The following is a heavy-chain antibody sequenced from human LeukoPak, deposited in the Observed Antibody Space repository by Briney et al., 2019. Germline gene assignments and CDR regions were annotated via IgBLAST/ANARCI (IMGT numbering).Heavy chain of an antibody. D-gene: IGHD4-17*01. CDR1: GYTFTDYY. CDR2: INPNSGGT. Sequence: ASVKVSCKASGYTFTDYYMHWVRQAPGQGLEWMGWINPNSGGTNYAQKFQGRVTMTRDTSISTAYMELSRLRSDDTAVYYCARGIGYGDYETRYFDYWGRGTLVTVSS. J-gene: IGHJ4*02. V-gene: IGHV1-2*02. CDR3: ARGIGYGDYETRYFDY.